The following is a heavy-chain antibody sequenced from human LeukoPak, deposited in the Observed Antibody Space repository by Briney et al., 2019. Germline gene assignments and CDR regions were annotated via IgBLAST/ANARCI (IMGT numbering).Heavy chain of an antibody. Sequence: PGGSLRLSCAASGFTFSSYWMSWVRQAPGKGLEWVANIKQDGSEKYYVDSVKGRFTISRDNAKNSLYLQMNSLRAEDTAGYYCARDEGYCSSTSCYTAEYFQHWGQGTLVTVSS. V-gene: IGHV3-7*01. CDR2: IKQDGSEK. J-gene: IGHJ1*01. D-gene: IGHD2-2*02. CDR3: ARDEGYCSSTSCYTAEYFQH. CDR1: GFTFSSYW.